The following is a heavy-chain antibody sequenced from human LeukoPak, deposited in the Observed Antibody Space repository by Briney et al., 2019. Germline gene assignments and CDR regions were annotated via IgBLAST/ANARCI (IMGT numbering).Heavy chain of an antibody. Sequence: SGGSLRLSCAASGFTFSTSWMNWVRQAPGKGLVWVSRINVDGSTTVYADSVKGRFTISRGNAKNALYLQMNSLRAEDTAVYYCRHGNSSGDYWGQGTLVTVSS. CDR2: INVDGSTT. J-gene: IGHJ4*02. V-gene: IGHV3-74*01. D-gene: IGHD6-6*01. CDR1: GFTFSTSW. CDR3: RHGNSSGDY.